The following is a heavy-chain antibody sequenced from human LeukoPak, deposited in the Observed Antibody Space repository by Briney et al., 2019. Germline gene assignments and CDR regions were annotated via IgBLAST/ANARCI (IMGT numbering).Heavy chain of an antibody. Sequence: PSETLSLTCTVSGGSISSRGYYWSWIRQHPGKGLEWIGYIYYSGSTYYNPSLKSRVTISVDTSKNQFSLKLSSVTAADTAVYYCARESYRSGYFDYWGQGTLVTVSS. J-gene: IGHJ4*02. D-gene: IGHD3-10*01. CDR3: ARESYRSGYFDY. CDR2: IYYSGST. V-gene: IGHV4-31*03. CDR1: GGSISSRGYY.